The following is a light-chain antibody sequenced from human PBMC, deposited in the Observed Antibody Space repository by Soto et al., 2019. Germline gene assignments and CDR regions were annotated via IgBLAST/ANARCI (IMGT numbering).Light chain of an antibody. CDR2: DVS. V-gene: IGLV2-11*01. CDR3: CSYAGRDTLYV. Sequence: QSALTQPRSVSGSPGQSVTISCTGTSTDVGGYNYVSWYQQHPGKVPKLMRYDVSNRPSGVTDRFSGSKSGNTASLTISGLQAEDEADYYCCSYAGRDTLYVFGSGTKLTVL. CDR1: STDVGGYNY. J-gene: IGLJ1*01.